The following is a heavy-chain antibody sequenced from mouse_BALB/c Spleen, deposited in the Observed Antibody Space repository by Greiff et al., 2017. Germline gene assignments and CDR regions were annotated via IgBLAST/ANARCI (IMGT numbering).Heavy chain of an antibody. D-gene: IGHD3-1*01. J-gene: IGHJ4*01. V-gene: IGHV1-69*02. CDR1: GYTFTSYW. Sequence: VQLQQPGAELVRPGASVKLSCKASGYTFTSYWINWVKQRPGQGLEWIGNIYPSDSYTNYNQKFKDKATLTVDKSSSTAYMQLSSPTSEDSAVYYCTRSGGSYYAMDYWGQGTSVTVSS. CDR2: IYPSDSYT. CDR3: TRSGGSYYAMDY.